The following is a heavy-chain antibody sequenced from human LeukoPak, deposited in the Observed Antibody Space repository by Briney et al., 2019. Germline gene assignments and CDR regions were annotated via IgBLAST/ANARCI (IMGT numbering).Heavy chain of an antibody. J-gene: IGHJ6*02. Sequence: PGGSLRLSCAASGFTFSSYGMHWVRQAPGKGLEWVAVISYDGSNKYYADSVKGRFTISRDNSKNTLYLQMNSLRAEDTAVYYCAKGIVVPTAIRPFYGMDVWGQGTTVTVSS. CDR1: GFTFSSYG. CDR3: AKGIVVPTAIRPFYGMDV. D-gene: IGHD2-2*02. V-gene: IGHV3-30*18. CDR2: ISYDGSNK.